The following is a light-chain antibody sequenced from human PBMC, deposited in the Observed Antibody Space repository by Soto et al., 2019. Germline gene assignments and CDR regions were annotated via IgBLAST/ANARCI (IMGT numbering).Light chain of an antibody. V-gene: IGKV3-15*01. Sequence: EILMTQSPATLSVSPGERATLSCRASHNVTSNLAWYQQKPGQAPRLLIYVASTRATGIPARFSGSGSGTEFTLTISSLQSEDSAVYYCQQYNNWPSWTFGQGTKVEIK. J-gene: IGKJ1*01. CDR3: QQYNNWPSWT. CDR1: HNVTSN. CDR2: VAS.